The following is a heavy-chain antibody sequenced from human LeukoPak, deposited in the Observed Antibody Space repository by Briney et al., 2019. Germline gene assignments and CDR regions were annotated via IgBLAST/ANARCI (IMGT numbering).Heavy chain of an antibody. CDR3: ARDTSDGNFDY. CDR2: ISHDGRDN. V-gene: IGHV3-7*01. Sequence: AGGSLRLSCAASGFTFSHYWMSWIGQAPGKGLEWVANISHDGRDNNYADSVKGRFTIYRDNAKNSLYLQMNSLRVEDTAVYYCARDTSDGNFDYWGQGTLVTVSS. D-gene: IGHD2-15*01. CDR1: GFTFSHYW. J-gene: IGHJ4*02.